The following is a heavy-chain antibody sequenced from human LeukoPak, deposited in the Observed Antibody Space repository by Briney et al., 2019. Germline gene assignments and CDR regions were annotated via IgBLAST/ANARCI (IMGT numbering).Heavy chain of an antibody. CDR2: IRSKANSYAT. D-gene: IGHD3-9*01. CDR3: TRTTGYYPTTLYHY. J-gene: IGHJ4*02. CDR1: GFTFSGSA. V-gene: IGHV3-73*01. Sequence: GGSLRLSXAASGFTFSGSAMHWVRQASGKGLEWVGRIRSKANSYATAYAASVKGRFTISRDDSKNTAYLQMNSLKTEDTAVYYCTRTTGYYPTTLYHYWGQGTLVTVSS.